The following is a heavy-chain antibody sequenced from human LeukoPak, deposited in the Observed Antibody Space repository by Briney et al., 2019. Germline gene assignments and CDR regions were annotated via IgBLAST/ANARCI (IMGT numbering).Heavy chain of an antibody. Sequence: SETLSLTCTVSGGSISSSSYYWSWIRQPPGKGLEWIGEINHSGSTNYNPSLKSRVTISVDTSKNQFSLKLSSVTAADTAVYYCARGNHYYYDSSGHPYFDYWGQGTLVTVSS. CDR2: INHSGST. CDR3: ARGNHYYYDSSGHPYFDY. V-gene: IGHV4-39*07. J-gene: IGHJ4*02. CDR1: GGSISSSSYY. D-gene: IGHD3-22*01.